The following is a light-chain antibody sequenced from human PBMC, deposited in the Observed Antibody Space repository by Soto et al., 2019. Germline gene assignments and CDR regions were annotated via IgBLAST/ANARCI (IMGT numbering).Light chain of an antibody. V-gene: IGKV3-20*01. CDR3: QQYGNSRT. CDR2: GAS. J-gene: IGKJ1*01. CDR1: QSTTNNY. Sequence: EILLMQSPGTLSLSPGERATLSCRTSQSTTNNYLAWYQQKPGQAPRLLIYGASSRATGIPDRFSGSGSGTDFTLTISRLEPEDSAVYYCQQYGNSRTFGQGTKVDIK.